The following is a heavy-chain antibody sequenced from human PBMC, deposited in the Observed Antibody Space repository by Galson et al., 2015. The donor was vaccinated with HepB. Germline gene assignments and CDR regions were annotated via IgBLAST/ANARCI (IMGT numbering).Heavy chain of an antibody. D-gene: IGHD2-15*01. CDR2: IYYSGST. J-gene: IGHJ3*02. V-gene: IGHV4-59*01. Sequence: ETLSLTCTVSGGSISSYYWSWIRQPPGKGLEWIGYIYYSGSTNYNPSLRSRVTISVDTSKNQFSLKLSSVTAADTAVYYCARDPAKVYCSGGSCYNGAFDIWGQGTMVTVSS. CDR3: ARDPAKVYCSGGSCYNGAFDI. CDR1: GGSISSYY.